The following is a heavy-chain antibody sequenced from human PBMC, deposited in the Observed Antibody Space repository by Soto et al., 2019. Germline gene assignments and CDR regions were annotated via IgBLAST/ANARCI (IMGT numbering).Heavy chain of an antibody. D-gene: IGHD3-3*01. CDR2: IVVGRGNT. CDR3: AAARTHYDSWSRYPQPYVMDD. CDR1: GFTFTSSA. Sequence: QMQLVQSGPEVKKPGTSVKVSCKASGFTFTSSAVQWVRQARGQRLELIGWIVVGRGNTNYAQKFHERVTLTRDMSTSTVYIELRSLRSEDTAVYYCAAARTHYDSWSRYPQPYVMDDWGQGTTVTASS. J-gene: IGHJ6*02. V-gene: IGHV1-58*01.